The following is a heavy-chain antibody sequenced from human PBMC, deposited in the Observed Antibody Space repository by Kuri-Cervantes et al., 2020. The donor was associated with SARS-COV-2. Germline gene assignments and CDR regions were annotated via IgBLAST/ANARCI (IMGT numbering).Heavy chain of an antibody. J-gene: IGHJ6*03. D-gene: IGHD3-9*01. V-gene: IGHV1-69*05. CDR2: IIPVFGSA. CDR3: ANNWLFPGDYYYYMDV. CDR1: GGTFISYD. Sequence: SVKVSCKPSGGTFISYDISWVRQAPGQGLEWMGGIIPVFGSANYAQNFQGRVTITTDESTSTAYMELSSLRSEDTAVYYCANNWLFPGDYYYYMDVWGKGTTVTVSS.